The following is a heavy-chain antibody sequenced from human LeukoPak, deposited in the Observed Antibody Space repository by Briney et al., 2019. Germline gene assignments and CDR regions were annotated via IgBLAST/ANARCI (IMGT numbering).Heavy chain of an antibody. CDR1: GFTFRSYA. Sequence: GGSLRLSCAASGFTFRSYAMSWVRQAPGKGLEWVSGISGSGDSTYYADSVKGRFTISRDNSKNTLYVQMNSLRAEDTAVYYCGKDQNVAAAGIPYDYWGQGTLVTVSS. J-gene: IGHJ4*02. CDR2: ISGSGDST. D-gene: IGHD6-13*01. CDR3: GKDQNVAAAGIPYDY. V-gene: IGHV3-23*01.